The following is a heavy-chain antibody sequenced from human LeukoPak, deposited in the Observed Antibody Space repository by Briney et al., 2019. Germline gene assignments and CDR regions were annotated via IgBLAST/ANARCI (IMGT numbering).Heavy chain of an antibody. CDR2: IYYSGST. J-gene: IGHJ4*02. CDR3: ARAARAAAGGYFDY. Sequence: PSETLSLTCTVSGGSISSGDYYWSWIRQPPGKGLEWIGYIYYSGSTYYNPSLKSRVTISVDTSKNQFSLKLSSVTAADTAVYYCARAARAAAGGYFDYWGQGTLVTVSS. D-gene: IGHD6-13*01. V-gene: IGHV4-30-4*01. CDR1: GGSISSGDYY.